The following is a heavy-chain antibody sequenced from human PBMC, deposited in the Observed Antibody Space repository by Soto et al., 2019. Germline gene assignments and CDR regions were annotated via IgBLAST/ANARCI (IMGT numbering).Heavy chain of an antibody. CDR1: GGSISSGGYS. Sequence: PSETLSLTCAVSGGSISSGGYSWSWIRQPPGKGLEWIGYIYHSGSTYYNPSLKSRVTISVDRSKNQFSLKLSSVTAADTAVYYCARRWGVAFDYWGQGTLVTVSS. J-gene: IGHJ4*02. CDR3: ARRWGVAFDY. D-gene: IGHD2-8*01. CDR2: IYHSGST. V-gene: IGHV4-30-2*01.